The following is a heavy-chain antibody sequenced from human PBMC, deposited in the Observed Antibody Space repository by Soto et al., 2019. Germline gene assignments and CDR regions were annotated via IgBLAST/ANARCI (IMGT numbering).Heavy chain of an antibody. CDR1: GFTFTSYW. Sequence: PGGSLRLSCAASGFTFTSYWMGWVRQAPGKGLEWVANIRQDGSEKYYVDSVKGRFTISRDNAKNSLYLQMNSLRAEDTAVYYCARAFPTVTYLSTYWGQGTLVTVSS. CDR2: IRQDGSEK. J-gene: IGHJ4*02. CDR3: ARAFPTVTYLSTY. V-gene: IGHV3-7*01. D-gene: IGHD4-17*01.